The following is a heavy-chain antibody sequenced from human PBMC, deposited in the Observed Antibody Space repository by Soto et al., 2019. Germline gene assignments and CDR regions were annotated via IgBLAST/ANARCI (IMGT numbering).Heavy chain of an antibody. Sequence: GESLKISCKGSGYSFTSYWISWVRQMPGKGLEWMGRIDPSDSYTNYSPSFQGHVTISADRSISTAYLQWSSLKASDTAMYYCARGLYSSAPNAFDIWGQRTMVTVSS. V-gene: IGHV5-10-1*01. CDR2: IDPSDSYT. CDR1: GYSFTSYW. D-gene: IGHD6-25*01. CDR3: ARGLYSSAPNAFDI. J-gene: IGHJ3*02.